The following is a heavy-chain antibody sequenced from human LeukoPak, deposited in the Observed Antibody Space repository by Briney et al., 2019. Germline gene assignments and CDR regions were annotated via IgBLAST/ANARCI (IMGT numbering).Heavy chain of an antibody. CDR2: IIPILGIA. D-gene: IGHD3-22*01. Sequence: SVKVSCKASGGTFSSYAISWVRQAPGQGLEWVGRIIPILGIANYAQKFKGRVTITADKSTSTAYMEMSSLRSEDTAVYYCASRPMHYYDSSGYYFFDYWGQGTLVTVSS. J-gene: IGHJ4*02. CDR1: GGTFSSYA. V-gene: IGHV1-69*04. CDR3: ASRPMHYYDSSGYYFFDY.